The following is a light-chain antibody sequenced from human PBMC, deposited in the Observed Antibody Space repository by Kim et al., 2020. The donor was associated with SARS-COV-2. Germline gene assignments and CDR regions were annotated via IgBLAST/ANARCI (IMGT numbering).Light chain of an antibody. Sequence: QPAPISCRYSQSLIYSDGNSYVNWFQQRPGQSPRRLIYKVSNRDSGVPDRFSGSGSGTDFTLKISRVEAEDVGVYYCMQGIHPITFGQGTRLEIK. CDR2: KVS. J-gene: IGKJ5*01. V-gene: IGKV2-30*01. CDR3: MQGIHPIT. CDR1: QSLIYSDGNSY.